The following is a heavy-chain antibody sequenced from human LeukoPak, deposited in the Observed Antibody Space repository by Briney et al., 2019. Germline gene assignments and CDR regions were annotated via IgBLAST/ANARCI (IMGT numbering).Heavy chain of an antibody. D-gene: IGHD5-18*01. Sequence: PGGSLRLSCAASGFTYSNYAMSWVRRAPGKGPEWVSAISASDSRTYYADSVKGRFTISRDNSKNTLYLQMNSLRAEGTAVYYCAKDRAYSFDYWGQGTLVTVSS. J-gene: IGHJ4*02. CDR2: ISASDSRT. V-gene: IGHV3-23*01. CDR3: AKDRAYSFDY. CDR1: GFTYSNYA.